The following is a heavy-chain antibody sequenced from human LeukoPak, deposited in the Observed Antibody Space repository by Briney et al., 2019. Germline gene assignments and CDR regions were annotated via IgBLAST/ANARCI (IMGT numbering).Heavy chain of an antibody. V-gene: IGHV4-4*07. CDR3: ARGYYDSSGYYTEFGN. CDR2: IYTSGNT. J-gene: IGHJ4*02. D-gene: IGHD3-22*01. CDR1: GGSISNYY. Sequence: PSETLSLTCTVSGGSISNYYWSWIRQAAGKGLEWIGRIYTSGNTNYNLSLKSRVTMSVDTSKNQFSLKLSSVTAADTAVYYCARGYYDSSGYYTEFGNWGQGTLVTVSS.